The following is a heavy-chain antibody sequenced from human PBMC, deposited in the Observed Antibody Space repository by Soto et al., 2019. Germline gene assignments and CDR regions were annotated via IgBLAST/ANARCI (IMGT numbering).Heavy chain of an antibody. CDR2: IYYSGST. CDR3: ARDWGFDY. V-gene: IGHV4-31*02. CDR1: GGAIIRGGYY. Sequence: SETLSLTCTVSGGAIIRGGYYWSWIREHPWKGLELIGYIYYSGSTYYNPSLKSRVTISVDTSKNQFSLKLSSVSAADTAVYYCARDWGFDYWGQGTLVTVSS. D-gene: IGHD7-27*01. J-gene: IGHJ4*02.